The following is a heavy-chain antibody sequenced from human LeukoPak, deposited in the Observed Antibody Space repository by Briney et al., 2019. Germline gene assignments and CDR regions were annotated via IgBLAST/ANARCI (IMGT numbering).Heavy chain of an antibody. V-gene: IGHV5-51*01. CDR2: IYPGDSDT. Sequence: GECLKISCKGSGYSFTSYWIGWVRQMPGKGLEWMGIIYPGDSDTRYSPSFQGQVTISADKSISTAYLQWSSLKASDTAMYYCARRAGRSSGYSIWFDPWGQGTLVTVSS. CDR1: GYSFTSYW. J-gene: IGHJ5*02. CDR3: ARRAGRSSGYSIWFDP. D-gene: IGHD5-12*01.